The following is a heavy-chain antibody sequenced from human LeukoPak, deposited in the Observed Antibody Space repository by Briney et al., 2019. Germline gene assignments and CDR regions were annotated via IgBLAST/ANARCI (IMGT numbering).Heavy chain of an antibody. CDR3: AKDNLGVFDY. CDR1: GFTFDDYA. J-gene: IGHJ4*02. V-gene: IGHV3-9*03. CDR2: ISWNSGSI. Sequence: GGSLRLSCAASGFTFDDYAMHWVRQAPGKGLEWVSGISWNSGSIGYADSVKGRFTISRDNAKNSLYLQMNSLRAEDMALYYCAKDNLGVFDYWGQGSLVTVSS.